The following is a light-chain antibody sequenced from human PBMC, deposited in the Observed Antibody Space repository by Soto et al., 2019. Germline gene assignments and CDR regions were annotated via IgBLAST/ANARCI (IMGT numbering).Light chain of an antibody. V-gene: IGLV2-14*01. Sequence: QSVLTQPASVSGSPGQSITISCTGSSSDIGAYDYVSWYQQRPVKAPKLMIFDVTNRPSGVSDRFSGSKSGNTASLTISGLQTEDEADYYCSSYKSSSTPYVFGTGTKLTVL. CDR2: DVT. CDR3: SSYKSSSTPYV. J-gene: IGLJ1*01. CDR1: SSDIGAYDY.